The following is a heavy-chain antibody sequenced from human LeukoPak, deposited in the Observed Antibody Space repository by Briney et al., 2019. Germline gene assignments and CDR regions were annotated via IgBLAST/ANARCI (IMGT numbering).Heavy chain of an antibody. CDR1: GASISGYY. J-gene: IGHJ4*02. V-gene: IGHV4-59*08. Sequence: PSETLSLTCTVSGASISGYYWSWVRQPPLKGLEWIGYIYSSGITRYSPSLKSRLTISVDTSKNQFSLRLSSVTAADTALYYCARLATDSDILTGSDYWGQGTLVTVSS. D-gene: IGHD3-9*01. CDR2: IYSSGIT. CDR3: ARLATDSDILTGSDY.